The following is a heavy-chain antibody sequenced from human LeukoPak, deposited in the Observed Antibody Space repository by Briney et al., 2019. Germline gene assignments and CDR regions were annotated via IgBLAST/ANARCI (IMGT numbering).Heavy chain of an antibody. V-gene: IGHV4-39*07. CDR2: VYYIGST. CDR3: ARGKVRGVRYDY. J-gene: IGHJ4*02. Sequence: SETLSLTCTVSGDSISRSSDYWGWIRQPPGKGPEWIGSVYYIGSTFYNPSLKSRVTISVDTSKNQISLNLSSVTAADTAVYYCARGKVRGVRYDYWGQGTLVTVSS. D-gene: IGHD3-10*01. CDR1: GDSISRSSDY.